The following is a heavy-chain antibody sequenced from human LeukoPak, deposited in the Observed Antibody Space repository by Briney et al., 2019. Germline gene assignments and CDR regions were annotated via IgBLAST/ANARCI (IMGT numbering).Heavy chain of an antibody. CDR3: ARGGRGFDP. Sequence: SETLSLTCTVSGGSISSSNDYWGWIRQAPGKGLEWIGSIYYSGNTYYNPSLKSRVTISVDTSKNQFSLKLSSVTAADTAVYYCARGGRGFDPWGQGTLVTVSS. CDR2: IYYSGNT. CDR1: GGSISSSNDY. V-gene: IGHV4-39*07. J-gene: IGHJ5*02.